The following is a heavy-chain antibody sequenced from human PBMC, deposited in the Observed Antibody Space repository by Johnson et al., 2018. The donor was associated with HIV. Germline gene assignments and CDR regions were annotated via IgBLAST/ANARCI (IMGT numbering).Heavy chain of an antibody. D-gene: IGHD6-13*01. CDR2: INWHGGSP. CDR1: GFTFDAYG. J-gene: IGHJ3*02. CDR3: ASVLAAAAMGAFDI. Sequence: VQLVASGGGLVQPGGTIRLSSPASGFTFDAYGMRWVRQAPGKGLAWVSGINWHGGSPDYADSVKCRFTISRDNAKNSLSLQMNSLRAEDTAVYYCASVLAAAAMGAFDIWGQGTMVTVSS. V-gene: IGHV3-20*03.